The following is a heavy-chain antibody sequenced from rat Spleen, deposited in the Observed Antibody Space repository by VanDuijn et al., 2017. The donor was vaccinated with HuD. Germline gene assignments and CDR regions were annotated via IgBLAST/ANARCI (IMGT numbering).Heavy chain of an antibody. J-gene: IGHJ3*01. Sequence: EVRLVESGGGLVQPGRSLKLSCVASGFTFSNFWMSWIRQAPGKGLEWIASISNTGSSIYYPDSVKGRFTISRHNTQNTLYLQMNSLRSEDTAAYYCTTVLQGHGFAYWGQGTLVTVSS. CDR1: GFTFSNFW. CDR3: TTVLQGHGFAY. CDR2: ISNTGSSI. D-gene: IGHD1-1*01. V-gene: IGHV5-31*01.